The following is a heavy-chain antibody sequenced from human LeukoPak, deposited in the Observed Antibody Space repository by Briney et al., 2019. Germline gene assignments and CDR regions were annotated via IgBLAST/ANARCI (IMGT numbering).Heavy chain of an antibody. J-gene: IGHJ4*02. CDR3: ARELWFGEFYFDY. CDR1: GYTFTSYG. D-gene: IGHD3-10*01. V-gene: IGHV1-2*02. Sequence: ASVKVSCKASGYTFTSYGISWVRQAPGQGLEWMGWINPNSGGTNYAQKFQGRVAMTRDTFISTVYMDLSRLRSDDTAVYYCARELWFGEFYFDYWGQGTLVTVSS. CDR2: INPNSGGT.